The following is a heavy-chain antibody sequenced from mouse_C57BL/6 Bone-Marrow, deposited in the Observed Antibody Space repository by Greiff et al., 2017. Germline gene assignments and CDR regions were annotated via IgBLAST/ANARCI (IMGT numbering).Heavy chain of an antibody. Sequence: EVQGVESGGGLVKPGGSLKLSCAASGFTFSSYAMSWVRQTPEKRLEWVATISDGGSYTYYPDNVKGRFTISRDNAKNNLYLQMGHLKSEDTAMYYCARERAYDDYDAYYYAMDYWGQGTSVTVSS. CDR3: ARERAYDDYDAYYYAMDY. CDR2: ISDGGSYT. CDR1: GFTFSSYA. J-gene: IGHJ4*01. V-gene: IGHV5-4*01. D-gene: IGHD2-4*01.